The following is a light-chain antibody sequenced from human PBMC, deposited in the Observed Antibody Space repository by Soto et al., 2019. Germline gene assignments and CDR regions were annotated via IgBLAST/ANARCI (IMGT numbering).Light chain of an antibody. CDR1: QSVSRSY. Sequence: EIVLTQSPGTLSLSPGERATLSCRASQSVSRSYLAWYQQKPGQAPRLLIYGASSRATGIPDRLSGSGSGTDFTLTISRLEPEDFAVYYCHQYGSSPPYTFGQGTKLEIK. J-gene: IGKJ2*01. CDR2: GAS. CDR3: HQYGSSPPYT. V-gene: IGKV3-20*01.